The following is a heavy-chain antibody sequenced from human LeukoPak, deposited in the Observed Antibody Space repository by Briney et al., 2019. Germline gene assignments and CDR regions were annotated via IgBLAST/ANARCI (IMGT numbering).Heavy chain of an antibody. CDR2: ISYDGSNK. J-gene: IGHJ4*02. Sequence: GGSLRLSCAASGFTFSSYAMHWVRQAPGKGLEWVAVISYDGSNKYYADSVKGRFTISRDNSKNTLYLQMNSLRAEDTAVYYCAKGREGFAGATGYWGQGTLVTVSS. V-gene: IGHV3-30*04. CDR1: GFTFSSYA. D-gene: IGHD1-26*01. CDR3: AKGREGFAGATGY.